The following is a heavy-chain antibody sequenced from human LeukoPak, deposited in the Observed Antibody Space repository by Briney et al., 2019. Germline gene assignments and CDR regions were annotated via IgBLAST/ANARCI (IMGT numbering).Heavy chain of an antibody. Sequence: SETLSLTCTVSGGSISSYYWSWIRQPSGKGLEWIGYIYYSGSTNYNPSLKSRVTISVDTSKNQFSLKLSSVTAADTALYYCIRDQASNVNAFDMWGQGTMVTVSS. J-gene: IGHJ3*02. V-gene: IGHV4-59*12. D-gene: IGHD3-10*01. CDR3: IRDQASNVNAFDM. CDR1: GGSISSYY. CDR2: IYYSGST.